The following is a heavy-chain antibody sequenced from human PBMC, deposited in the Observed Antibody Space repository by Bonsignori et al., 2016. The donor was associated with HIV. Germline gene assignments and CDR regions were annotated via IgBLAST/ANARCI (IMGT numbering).Heavy chain of an antibody. D-gene: IGHD2-21*02. CDR3: AKVCGGDCYREAVDI. Sequence: WIRQPPGKGLVWVSRINSDGSTTTYADSVTGRFTISRDNVRNMLYLQMNSLRAEDTAVYYCAKVCGGDCYREAVDIWGQGTLVTVSS. CDR2: INSDGSTT. V-gene: IGHV3-74*01. J-gene: IGHJ3*02.